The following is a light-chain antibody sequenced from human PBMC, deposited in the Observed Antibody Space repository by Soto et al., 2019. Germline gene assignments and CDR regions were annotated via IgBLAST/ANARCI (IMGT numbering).Light chain of an antibody. CDR3: QFYNSYSRT. CDR1: QSISSW. V-gene: IGKV1-5*03. CDR2: KAS. Sequence: DVQMTQSPSTLSASVGDRVTITCRASQSISSWLAWYQQKPGKAPKLLIYKASTLEGGVPSRFSGSGSGTQFTLTITSLQPDDFATYYCQFYNSYSRTFGQGTKVDI. J-gene: IGKJ1*01.